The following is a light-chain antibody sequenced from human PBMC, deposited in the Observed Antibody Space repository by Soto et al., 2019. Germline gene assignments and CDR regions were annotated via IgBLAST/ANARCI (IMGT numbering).Light chain of an antibody. CDR2: DSN. J-gene: IGLJ2*01. Sequence: QSVLTQSPSVSAAPGQKVTISCSGSSSNIGNNYVSWYQQLPGTAPKLLIYDSNKRPSGIPDRFSGSKSGTSGTLDITGLQTGDEADYYCATWDGSLPGEVFGGGTQLTVL. V-gene: IGLV1-51*01. CDR1: SSNIGNNY. CDR3: ATWDGSLPGEV.